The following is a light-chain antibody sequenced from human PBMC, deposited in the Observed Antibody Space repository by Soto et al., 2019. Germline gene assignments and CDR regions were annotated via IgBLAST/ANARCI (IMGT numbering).Light chain of an antibody. Sequence: EVVMTQSPAILSVSPGERATLSCRASQSVGINVAWYQQKPGQAPRLLIYYTSNRATGIPARFSGSGSGTDFTLTINSLAPEDFAIYYCHQRQSWPRTFGQGTKVDI. V-gene: IGKV3-11*01. J-gene: IGKJ1*01. CDR3: HQRQSWPRT. CDR1: QSVGIN. CDR2: YTS.